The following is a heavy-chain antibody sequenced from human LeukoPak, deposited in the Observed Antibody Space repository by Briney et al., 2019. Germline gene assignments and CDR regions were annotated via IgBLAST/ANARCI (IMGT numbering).Heavy chain of an antibody. CDR2: TLYDGKTK. V-gene: IGHV3-30*18. CDR1: GFTFSSYG. J-gene: IGHJ4*02. D-gene: IGHD2-2*01. CDR3: AKDADIVVSSYFDY. Sequence: GGSLRLSCAASGFTFSSYGMHWVRQPPGKGPEWVAYTLYDGKTKYYADSVEGRFNISRDNSKNTLYVQMNSLRAEDTAVYYCAKDADIVVSSYFDYWGQGTLVTVSS.